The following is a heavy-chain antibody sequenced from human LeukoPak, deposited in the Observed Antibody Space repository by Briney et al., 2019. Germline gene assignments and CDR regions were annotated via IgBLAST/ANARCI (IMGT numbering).Heavy chain of an antibody. D-gene: IGHD6-13*01. CDR2: VSAYNGNT. CDR1: GYSFTSYV. J-gene: IGHJ6*02. V-gene: IGHV1-18*01. Sequence: ASVKVSCKASGYSFTSYVINWVRQAPGQGLEWMGWVSAYNGNTDYAQKFQGRVTMTTDTSTSTAYMELRSLTSDDTAVYYCARDTLRSTWSTYYNALDVWGQGTTVTVSS. CDR3: ARDTLRSTWSTYYNALDV.